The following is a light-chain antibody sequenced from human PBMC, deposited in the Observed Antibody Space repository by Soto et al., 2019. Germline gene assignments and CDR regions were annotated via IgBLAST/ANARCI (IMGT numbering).Light chain of an antibody. CDR2: KAS. CDR3: QQYNSYPVT. V-gene: IGKV1-5*03. Sequence: DIQLTQSPSSLSSSLGDRLTITCRASQSINIHLNWYQQKPGKAPKLLIYKASSLESGVPSRFSGSGPGTEFTLTISSLQPDDFATYYCQQYNSYPVTFGGGTKVDIK. J-gene: IGKJ4*01. CDR1: QSINIH.